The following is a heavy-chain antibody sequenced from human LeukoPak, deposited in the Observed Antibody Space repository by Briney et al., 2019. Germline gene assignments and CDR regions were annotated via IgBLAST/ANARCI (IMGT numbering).Heavy chain of an antibody. Sequence: SETLSLTCQVSGGSISSGRHYWSWIRQPAGKGLEWIGRIYTSGSTNYNPSLKSRVTISLDTSKNQFSLKLSSVTAADTAVYYCARVDGSCAGGSCPSGNWFDPWGQGTLVTVSS. V-gene: IGHV4-61*02. CDR1: GGSISSGRHY. D-gene: IGHD2-15*01. CDR3: ARVDGSCAGGSCPSGNWFDP. CDR2: IYTSGST. J-gene: IGHJ5*02.